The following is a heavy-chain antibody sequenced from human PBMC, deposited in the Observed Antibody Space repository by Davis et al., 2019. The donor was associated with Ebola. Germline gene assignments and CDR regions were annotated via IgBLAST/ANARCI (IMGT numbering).Heavy chain of an antibody. V-gene: IGHV3-20*04. D-gene: IGHD2-8*02. Sequence: GESLKISCTASGFTFDDYAMTWVRQAPGKGLEWVSGINWNGGSTGYADSVKGRFTISRDNSKNTLDLQMNSLRPEDTAVYYCVKTRSNWWNDALEIWGRGTMVIVSS. CDR1: GFTFDDYA. J-gene: IGHJ3*02. CDR2: INWNGGST. CDR3: VKTRSNWWNDALEI.